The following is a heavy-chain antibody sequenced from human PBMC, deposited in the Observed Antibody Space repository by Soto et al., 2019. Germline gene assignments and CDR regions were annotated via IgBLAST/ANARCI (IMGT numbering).Heavy chain of an antibody. V-gene: IGHV4-39*01. CDR3: ARSTPNYYFDY. Sequence: QLQLQESGPGLLKPSETLSLTCTVSGGSISSSSYYWGWIRQPPGKGLEWIGSIYYSGSTYYNPSLKSRVTISVDTSKNQFSLKLSSVTAADTAVYYCARSTPNYYFDYWGQGTLVTVSS. CDR1: GGSISSSSYY. CDR2: IYYSGST. J-gene: IGHJ4*02.